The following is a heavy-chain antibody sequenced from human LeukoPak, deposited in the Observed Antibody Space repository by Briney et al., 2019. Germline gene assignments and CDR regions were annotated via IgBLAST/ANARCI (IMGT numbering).Heavy chain of an antibody. CDR3: ARRIAAAAAPYYFDY. D-gene: IGHD6-13*01. CDR2: IKPDGGEK. J-gene: IGHJ4*02. Sequence: GGSLRLSCVVSGFSFGSSWMSWVRQAPGKGLEWVTNIKPDGGEKYYVDSVKGRFTISRDNAKNTLYLQMNSLRAEDTAVYYCARRIAAAAAPYYFDYWGQGTLVTVSS. V-gene: IGHV3-7*01. CDR1: GFSFGSSW.